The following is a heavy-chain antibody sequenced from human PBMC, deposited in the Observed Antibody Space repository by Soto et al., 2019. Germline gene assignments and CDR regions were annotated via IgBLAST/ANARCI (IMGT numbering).Heavy chain of an antibody. CDR2: INTDGSVA. CDR3: AKEVLLWSIKYYYGMDV. V-gene: IGHV3-74*03. D-gene: IGHD3-10*01. CDR1: GLTFRSYW. J-gene: IGHJ6*02. Sequence: PGGSLRLSCAASGLTFRSYWMHWVRQAPGKGLVWVSRINTDGSVAMYVDSVKGRFTISRDNSKNTLYLQMNSLRAEDTAVYYCAKEVLLWSIKYYYGMDVWGQGATVTVSS.